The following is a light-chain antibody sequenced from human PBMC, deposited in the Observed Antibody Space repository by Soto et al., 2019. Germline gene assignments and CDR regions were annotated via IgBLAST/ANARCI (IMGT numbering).Light chain of an antibody. CDR3: QQRSDWPIT. V-gene: IGKV3-11*01. CDR1: QSISNS. J-gene: IGKJ5*01. Sequence: EVVLTQSPATLSLSPGERATLSCRASQSISNSLAWYQQKPGQAPRLLIYDASNRATGFPARFSGSGSGTDFTLTSSSLEPEDFAVYYCQQRSDWPITFGQGTRLEIK. CDR2: DAS.